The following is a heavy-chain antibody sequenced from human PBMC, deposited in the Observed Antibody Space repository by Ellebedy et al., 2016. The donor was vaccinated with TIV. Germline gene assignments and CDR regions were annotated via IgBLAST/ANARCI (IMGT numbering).Heavy chain of an antibody. J-gene: IGHJ4*02. Sequence: GGSLRLXXAASGFTFSSYGMHWVRQAPGKGLEWVAVIWYDGSNKYYADSVKGRFTISRDNSKNTLYLQMNSLRAEDTAVYYCARDPENYYGSGSYYINWGQGTLVTVSS. D-gene: IGHD3-10*01. CDR1: GFTFSSYG. CDR2: IWYDGSNK. V-gene: IGHV3-33*01. CDR3: ARDPENYYGSGSYYIN.